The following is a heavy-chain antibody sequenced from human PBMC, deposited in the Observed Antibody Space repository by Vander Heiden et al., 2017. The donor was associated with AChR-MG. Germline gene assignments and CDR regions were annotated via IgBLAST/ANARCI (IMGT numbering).Heavy chain of an antibody. Sequence: EVQLVESGGGLVQPGGSLRLPCAASGFTFSDHYMDCVRQAPGKGLEWVGRIRNKAKGFTTEYAASVRGRFSISRDDSNNSLWLQMNSLESEDTAMYYCTRSGTTWSNWFDPWGQGTLVTVSS. CDR3: TRSGTTWSNWFDP. CDR1: GFTFSDHY. CDR2: IRNKAKGFTT. D-gene: IGHD2-2*01. V-gene: IGHV3-72*01. J-gene: IGHJ5*02.